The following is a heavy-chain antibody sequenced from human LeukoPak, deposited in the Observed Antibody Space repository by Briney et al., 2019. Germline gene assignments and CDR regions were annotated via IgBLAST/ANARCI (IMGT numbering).Heavy chain of an antibody. CDR2: IYYSGST. Sequence: SETLSVTCTVSGGSISSYYWSWIRQPPGKGLEWIGYIYYSGSTNYNPSLKSRVTISVDTSKNQFSLKLSSVTAADTAVYYCARFDYYGSGRHFDLWGRGTLVTVSS. CDR1: GGSISSYY. V-gene: IGHV4-59*01. CDR3: ARFDYYGSGRHFDL. J-gene: IGHJ2*01. D-gene: IGHD3-10*01.